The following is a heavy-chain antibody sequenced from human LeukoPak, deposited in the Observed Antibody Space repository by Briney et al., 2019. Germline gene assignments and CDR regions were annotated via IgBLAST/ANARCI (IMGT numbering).Heavy chain of an antibody. D-gene: IGHD3-10*01. CDR1: GFTVSSNY. Sequence: PGGSLRLSCAASGFTVSSNYMSWVRQAPGKGLEWVSAISGSGGSTYYADSVKGRFTISRDNSKNTLYLQMNSLRAEDTAVYYCATMVRGVLWGQGTLVTVSS. J-gene: IGHJ4*02. V-gene: IGHV3-23*01. CDR2: ISGSGGST. CDR3: ATMVRGVL.